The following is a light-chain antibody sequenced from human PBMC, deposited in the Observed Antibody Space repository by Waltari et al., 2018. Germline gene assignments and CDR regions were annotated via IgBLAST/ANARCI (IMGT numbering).Light chain of an antibody. Sequence: QSALTQPPSVSGSPGQSVTISCTGTSSDVGSYNRVSWYQQPPGTAPKLMIYEVSNRPSGFPDRFSGSKSGNTASLTISVLQAEDEADYYCSSYTSSSMVVFGGGTKLTIL. CDR3: SSYTSSSMVV. CDR1: SSDVGSYNR. J-gene: IGLJ2*01. CDR2: EVS. V-gene: IGLV2-18*02.